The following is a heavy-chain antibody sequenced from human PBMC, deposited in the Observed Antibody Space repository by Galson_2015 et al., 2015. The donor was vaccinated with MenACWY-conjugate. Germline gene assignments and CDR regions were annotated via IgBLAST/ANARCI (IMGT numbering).Heavy chain of an antibody. J-gene: IGHJ4*02. V-gene: IGHV3-74*01. D-gene: IGHD1-1*01. CDR3: ARDNNWSFDS. CDR1: GFTFNNYW. CDR2: IKADGSFS. Sequence: SLRLSCAASGFTFNNYWMQWVRHPPGKGLERISYIKADGSFSNYAASVKGRFTISTDNAKDMVYLHMDGLGDEDTAVYLCARDNNWSFDSWCQGTLVPVSS.